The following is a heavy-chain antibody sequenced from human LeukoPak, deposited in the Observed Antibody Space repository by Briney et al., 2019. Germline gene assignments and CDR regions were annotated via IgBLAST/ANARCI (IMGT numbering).Heavy chain of an antibody. CDR1: GGSISSGDYY. J-gene: IGHJ4*02. CDR2: IYYSGST. Sequence: SETLFLTCTVSGGSISSGDYYWSWIRQPPGKGLEWIGYIYYSGSTYYNPSLKSRVTISVDTSKNQFSLKLSSVTAADTAVYYCARYCDILTGAYYFDYWGQGTLVTVSS. CDR3: ARYCDILTGAYYFDY. V-gene: IGHV4-30-4*01. D-gene: IGHD3-9*01.